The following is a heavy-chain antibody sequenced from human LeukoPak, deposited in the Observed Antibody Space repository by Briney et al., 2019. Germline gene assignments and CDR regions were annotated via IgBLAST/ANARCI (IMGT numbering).Heavy chain of an antibody. CDR2: ISGSGGST. D-gene: IGHD6-19*01. V-gene: IGHV3-23*01. J-gene: IGHJ4*02. CDR1: GFTFSSYG. CDR3: ARAEGAVAGPTPYYFDY. Sequence: GGSLRLSCAASGFTFSSYGMSWVRQAPGKGLEWVSAISGSGGSTYYADSVKGQFTISRDNSKNTLYLQMNSLRAEDTAVYYCARAEGAVAGPTPYYFDYWGQGTLVTVSS.